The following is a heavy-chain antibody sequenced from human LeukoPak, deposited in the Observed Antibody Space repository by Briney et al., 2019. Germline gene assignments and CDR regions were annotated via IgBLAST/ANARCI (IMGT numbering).Heavy chain of an antibody. CDR1: GFTFSSYW. Sequence: GGSLRLSCAASGFTFSSYWMSWVRQAPGKGLEWVANIKQDGNEKYYVDSVKGRFTISRDNAKNSLYLQMNSLRAEDTAVYYCAREVSTYYDYVWGSYRPNAFDYWGQGTLVTVSS. V-gene: IGHV3-7*01. CDR3: AREVSTYYDYVWGSYRPNAFDY. D-gene: IGHD3-16*02. CDR2: IKQDGNEK. J-gene: IGHJ4*02.